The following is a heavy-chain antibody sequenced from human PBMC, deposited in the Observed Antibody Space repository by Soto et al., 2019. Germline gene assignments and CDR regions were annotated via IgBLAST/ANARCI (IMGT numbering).Heavy chain of an antibody. CDR1: GGSINSGGYY. CDR3: ARDYCDSSGNWSDA. D-gene: IGHD3-22*01. V-gene: IGHV4-31*03. CDR2: IYYSGST. Sequence: PSETLSLTCTVSGGSINSGGYYCSWSRQHPGKGLEWIGYIYYSGSTYYNPSLKSRVSMSLDTSKSLFSLKLSSVTAADTAVYYCARDYCDSSGNWSDAWGQGTLVTVSP. J-gene: IGHJ5*02.